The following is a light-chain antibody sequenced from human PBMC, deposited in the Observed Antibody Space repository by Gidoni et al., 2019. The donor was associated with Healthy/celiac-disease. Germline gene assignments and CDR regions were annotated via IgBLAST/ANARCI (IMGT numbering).Light chain of an antibody. CDR2: KAS. CDR1: QSISSW. J-gene: IGKJ1*01. Sequence: DIQMTQSHSTLSASVGNRVTITFRASQSISSWLAWYHQKPGKAPKLLSYKASSLESGVPSRFSGSGSGTEFTLTISSLQPDDFATYYCQQYNSYLTWTFGQGTKVEIK. V-gene: IGKV1-5*03. CDR3: QQYNSYLTWT.